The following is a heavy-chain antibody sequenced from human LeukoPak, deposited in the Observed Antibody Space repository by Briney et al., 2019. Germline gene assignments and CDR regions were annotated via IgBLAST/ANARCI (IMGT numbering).Heavy chain of an antibody. D-gene: IGHD3-22*01. CDR2: ISGSGGST. V-gene: IGHV3-23*01. Sequence: SGGSLRLSCAASGFTFSSYAMNWVRQAPGKGLEWVSTISGSGGSTYYADSVKGRFSISRDNSKNTLYLQMNSLRAEDTAIYYCAKSWSSGYYLFDYWGQGSLVTVSS. CDR1: GFTFSSYA. CDR3: AKSWSSGYYLFDY. J-gene: IGHJ4*02.